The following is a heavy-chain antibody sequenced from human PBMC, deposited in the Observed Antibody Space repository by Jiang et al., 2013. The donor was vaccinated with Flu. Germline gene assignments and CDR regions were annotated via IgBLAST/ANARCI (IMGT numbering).Heavy chain of an antibody. Sequence: ETLSLTCTVSGGSISSYYWSWIRQPPGKGLEWIGYIYYSGSTNYNPSLKSRVTISVDTSKNQFSLKLSSVTAADTAVYYCAREGRRFGELASAFDIWGQGTMVTVSS. J-gene: IGHJ3*02. CDR2: IYYSGST. CDR1: GGSISSYY. D-gene: IGHD3-10*01. V-gene: IGHV4-59*01. CDR3: AREGRRFGELASAFDI.